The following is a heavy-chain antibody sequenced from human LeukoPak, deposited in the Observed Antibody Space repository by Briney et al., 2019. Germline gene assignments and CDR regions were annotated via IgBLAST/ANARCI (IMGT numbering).Heavy chain of an antibody. D-gene: IGHD6-13*01. CDR2: IYYSGST. CDR1: GGSISSSSYY. Sequence: PSETLPLTCTVSGGSISSSSYYWGWIRQPPGKGLEWIGSIYYSGSTYYNPSLKSRVTISVDTSKNQFSLKLSSVTAADTAVYYCARDIDGIADYWGQGTLVTVSS. J-gene: IGHJ4*02. V-gene: IGHV4-39*07. CDR3: ARDIDGIADY.